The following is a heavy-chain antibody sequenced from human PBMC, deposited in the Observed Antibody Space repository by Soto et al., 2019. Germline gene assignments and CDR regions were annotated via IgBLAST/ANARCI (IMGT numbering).Heavy chain of an antibody. CDR2: INPNSGGT. Sequence: ASVKVSCKASGDTFTGYYMHWVRHAPGQGLEWMGWINPNSGGTNYAQKFQGWVTMTRDTSISTAYMELSRLRSDDTAVYYCARGTWPMVRGVIIEFDPWGQGTLVTVSS. D-gene: IGHD3-10*01. CDR1: GDTFTGYY. J-gene: IGHJ5*02. V-gene: IGHV1-2*04. CDR3: ARGTWPMVRGVIIEFDP.